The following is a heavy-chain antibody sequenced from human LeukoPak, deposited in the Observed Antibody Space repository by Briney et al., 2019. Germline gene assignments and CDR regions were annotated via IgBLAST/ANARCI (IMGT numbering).Heavy chain of an antibody. Sequence: GASVKVSCKASGYTFTGYYMHWVRQAPGQGLEWMGRINPNSGGTNYAQKFQGRVTMTRDTSISTAYMELRSLRSDDTAVYYCATYSSSWYDRTLDYWGQGTLVTVSS. CDR1: GYTFTGYY. D-gene: IGHD6-13*01. J-gene: IGHJ4*02. CDR3: ATYSSSWYDRTLDY. V-gene: IGHV1-2*06. CDR2: INPNSGGT.